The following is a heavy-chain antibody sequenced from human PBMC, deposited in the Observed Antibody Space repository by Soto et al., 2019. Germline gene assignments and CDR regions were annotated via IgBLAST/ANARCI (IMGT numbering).Heavy chain of an antibody. CDR1: GGSISSGGYS. D-gene: IGHD5-18*01. J-gene: IGHJ4*02. Sequence: SETLSLTCAVSGGSISSGGYSWSWIRQPPGKGLEWIGYTYHSGSTYYNPSLKSRVTISVDRSKNQFSLKLSSVTAADTAVYYCATVDTAMAFDYWGQGTLVTVSS. CDR2: TYHSGST. CDR3: ATVDTAMAFDY. V-gene: IGHV4-30-2*01.